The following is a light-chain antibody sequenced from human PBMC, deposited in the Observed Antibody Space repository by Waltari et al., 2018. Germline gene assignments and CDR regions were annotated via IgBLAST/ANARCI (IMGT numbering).Light chain of an antibody. Sequence: SYELAQPPSVSVAPGKTASFTCGGNNIGTQSAHWYQQKPGQAPALVIYEDTDRPSGIPERFSGSNAGNTATLTISRVEAGDEADYYCQVWDSSTDHWVFGGGTKLTVL. CDR1: NIGTQS. V-gene: IGLV3-21*04. J-gene: IGLJ3*02. CDR2: EDT. CDR3: QVWDSSTDHWV.